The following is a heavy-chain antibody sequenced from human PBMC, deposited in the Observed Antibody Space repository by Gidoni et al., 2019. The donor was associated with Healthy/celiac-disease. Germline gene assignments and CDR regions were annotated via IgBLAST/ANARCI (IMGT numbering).Heavy chain of an antibody. CDR2: IDWDDDK. D-gene: IGHD6-19*01. CDR3: ARIPRRSLSGWDIVDY. J-gene: IGHJ4*02. Sequence: QVTLRESGPALVKPTQTLTLTCTFFGFSLSTSGMCVSWIRQPPGKALEWLALIDWDDDKYYSTSLKTRLTISKDTSKNQVVLTMTNMDPVDTATYYCARIPRRSLSGWDIVDYWGQGTLVTVSS. CDR1: GFSLSTSGMC. V-gene: IGHV2-70*01.